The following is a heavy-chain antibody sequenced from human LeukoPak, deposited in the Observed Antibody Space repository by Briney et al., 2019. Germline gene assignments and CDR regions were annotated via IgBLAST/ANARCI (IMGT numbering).Heavy chain of an antibody. J-gene: IGHJ3*02. V-gene: IGHV3-30*18. D-gene: IGHD1-26*01. Sequence: GGSLRLSCAASGFAFSSCGIHWGRQAPGKGLEWVALISEDGSIKFYADSVKGRFTISGDNSKNTLYLQMNSLRAEDTAVYYCAKEVGARDAFDIWGQGTLVTVSP. CDR2: ISEDGSIK. CDR3: AKEVGARDAFDI. CDR1: GFAFSSCG.